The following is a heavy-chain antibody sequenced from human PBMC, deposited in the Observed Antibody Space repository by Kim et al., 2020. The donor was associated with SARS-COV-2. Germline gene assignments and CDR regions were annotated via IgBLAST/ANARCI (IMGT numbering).Heavy chain of an antibody. CDR3: ARAFPGSGSYYGLDY. Sequence: SETLSLTCTVSGGSISSYYWSWIRQPPGKGLEWIGYIYYTGSTIYNPSLKSRVTISVDTSKNQFSLKLTSVTAADTAVYYCARAFPGSGSYYGLDYWGQG. CDR2: IYYTGST. D-gene: IGHD1-26*01. V-gene: IGHV4-59*13. CDR1: GGSISSYY. J-gene: IGHJ4*02.